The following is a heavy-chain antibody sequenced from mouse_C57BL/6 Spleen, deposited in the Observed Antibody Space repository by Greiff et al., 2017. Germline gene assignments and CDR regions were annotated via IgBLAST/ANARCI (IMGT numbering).Heavy chain of an antibody. CDR1: GYSFTDYN. CDR3: ARDTTVVADWYFDV. D-gene: IGHD1-1*01. CDR2: INPNYGTT. Sequence: VQLQQSGPELVKPGASVKISCKASGYSFTDYNMNWVKQSNGKSLEWIGVINPNYGTTSYNQKFKGKATLTVDQSSSTAYMQLNSLTSEDSAVYFFARDTTVVADWYFDVWGTGTTVTVSS. J-gene: IGHJ1*03. V-gene: IGHV1-39*01.